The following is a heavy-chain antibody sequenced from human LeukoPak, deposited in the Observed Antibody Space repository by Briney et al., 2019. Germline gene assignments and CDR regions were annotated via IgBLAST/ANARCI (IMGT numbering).Heavy chain of an antibody. V-gene: IGHV4-59*01. Sequence: SETLSLTCTVSGGSISSYYWSWIRQPPGKGLEWIGYIYYSGSTNYNPSLKSRVTISVDTSKNQFSLKLSSVTAADTAVYYCARDPGDATFDYYYYMDVWGKGTTATVSS. CDR2: IYYSGST. CDR3: ARDPGDATFDYYYYMDV. J-gene: IGHJ6*03. CDR1: GGSISSYY. D-gene: IGHD2/OR15-2a*01.